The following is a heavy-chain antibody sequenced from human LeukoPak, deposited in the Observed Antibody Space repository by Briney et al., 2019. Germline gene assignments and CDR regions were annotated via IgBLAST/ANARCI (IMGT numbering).Heavy chain of an antibody. CDR1: GFTFSSYW. D-gene: IGHD6-13*01. CDR2: IKQDGSE. V-gene: IGHV3-7*01. Sequence: GGSLRLSCAASGFTFSSYWMSWVRQAPGKGLEGVANIKQDGSEYYVDSVKGRFTISRDNAKNSLYLQMNSLRAEDTAVYYCARDSRSGYSSSWYDYWGQGTLVTVSS. CDR3: ARDSRSGYSSSWYDY. J-gene: IGHJ4*02.